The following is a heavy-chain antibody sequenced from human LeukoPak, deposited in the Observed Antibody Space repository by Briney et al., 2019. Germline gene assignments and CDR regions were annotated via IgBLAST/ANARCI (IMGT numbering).Heavy chain of an antibody. Sequence: PSETLSLTCTVSGGSISSYYWSWIRQPPGKGLEWIGYIYYSGSTNYNPSLKSRVTISVDTSKNQFSLKLSSVTAADTAVYYCARHYYGSGSYFYFDYWGQGTLVTVSS. J-gene: IGHJ4*02. CDR2: IYYSGST. CDR3: ARHYYGSGSYFYFDY. V-gene: IGHV4-59*08. D-gene: IGHD3-10*01. CDR1: GGSISSYY.